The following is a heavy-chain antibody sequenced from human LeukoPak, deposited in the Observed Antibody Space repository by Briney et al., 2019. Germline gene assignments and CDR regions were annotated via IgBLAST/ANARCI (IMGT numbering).Heavy chain of an antibody. J-gene: IGHJ4*02. Sequence: GASVKVSCKASGYTFTGYYMNWVRQAPGQGHQWMGWINANTGGTNYAQEFQGRVTMTSDTSMSTAYMELTSLTSDDTAVYYCARKSAVRRTSEFDYWGQGTLVTVSS. CDR2: INANTGGT. V-gene: IGHV1-2*02. CDR1: GYTFTGYY. D-gene: IGHD2-2*01. CDR3: ARKSAVRRTSEFDY.